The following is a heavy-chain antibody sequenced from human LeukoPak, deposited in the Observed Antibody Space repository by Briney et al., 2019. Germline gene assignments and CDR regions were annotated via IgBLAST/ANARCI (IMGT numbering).Heavy chain of an antibody. D-gene: IGHD3-9*01. J-gene: IGHJ6*02. CDR1: RFTLSNYA. CDR3: ANHLTKKTGPSYYYGMDV. V-gene: IGHV3-23*01. CDR2: ISGSGGNT. Sequence: GGSLRLSCAASRFTLSNYAMSWVRRAPGKGLEWVSAISGSGGNTYYADSVKGRFTISRDNYKNTLYLQMNSLRAGDTTVYYCANHLTKKTGPSYYYGMDVWAQGTTVTVSS.